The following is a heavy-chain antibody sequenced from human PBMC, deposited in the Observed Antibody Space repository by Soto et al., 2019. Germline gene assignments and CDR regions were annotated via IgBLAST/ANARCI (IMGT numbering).Heavy chain of an antibody. CDR2: INAGNGNT. J-gene: IGHJ4*02. V-gene: IGHV1-3*01. D-gene: IGHD1-26*01. Sequence: QVHLVQSGAEVKKPGASVKVSCQASGYTFTSYAMYWVRQAPEQRLEWMGWINAGNGNTKYSQKFQGRVTITRDTSKSTAYMELSSLRSEDTAVYYCALVGIRDLNSWGQGTLVTVSS. CDR3: ALVGIRDLNS. CDR1: GYTFTSYA.